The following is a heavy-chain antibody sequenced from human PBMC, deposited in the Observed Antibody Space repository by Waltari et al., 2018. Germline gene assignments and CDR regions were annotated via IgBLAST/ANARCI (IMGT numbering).Heavy chain of an antibody. CDR1: GGTFSSYA. CDR2: VLPIFGTA. D-gene: IGHD6-19*01. CDR3: ALSGWYGGEH. Sequence: QVQLVQSGAEVKKPGSSVKVSCKASGGTFSSYAISWGRQAPGKGLEWMGGVLPIFGTANFAQKCQGRVTITADEATSTAYMELISLRSEDTAVYYCALSGWYGGEHWGQGTLVTVSS. V-gene: IGHV1-69*13. J-gene: IGHJ1*01.